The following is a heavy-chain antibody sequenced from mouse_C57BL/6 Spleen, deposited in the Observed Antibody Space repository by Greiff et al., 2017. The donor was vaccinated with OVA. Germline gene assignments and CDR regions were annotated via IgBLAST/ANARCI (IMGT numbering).Heavy chain of an antibody. Sequence: VKLMESGAELAKPGASVKLSCKASGYTFTSYWMHWVKQRPGQGLEWIGYINPSSGYTKYNQKFKDKATLTADNSPSTAYMHLSSLTYEDASVYYCARGDDYGYWGQGTTLTVSS. CDR2: INPSSGYT. CDR3: ARGDDYGY. D-gene: IGHD2-4*01. V-gene: IGHV1-7*01. CDR1: GYTFTSYW. J-gene: IGHJ2*01.